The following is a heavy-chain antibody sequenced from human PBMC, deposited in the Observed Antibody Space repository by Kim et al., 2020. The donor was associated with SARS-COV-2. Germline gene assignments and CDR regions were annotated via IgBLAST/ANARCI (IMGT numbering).Heavy chain of an antibody. D-gene: IGHD3-10*01. CDR3: ARVTITMVRGVYARRIYYYYGMDV. J-gene: IGHJ6*02. CDR2: IYHSGST. V-gene: IGHV4-4*02. CDR1: GGSISSSNW. Sequence: SETLSLTCAVSGGSISSSNWWSWVRQPPGKGLEWIGEIYHSGSTNYNPSLKSRVTISVDKSKNQFSLKLSSVTAADTAVYYCARVTITMVRGVYARRIYYYYGMDVWGQGTTVTVSS.